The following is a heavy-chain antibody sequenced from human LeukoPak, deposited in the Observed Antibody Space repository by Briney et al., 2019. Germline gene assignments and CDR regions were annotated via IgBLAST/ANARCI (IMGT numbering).Heavy chain of an antibody. J-gene: IGHJ4*02. Sequence: SGTLSLTCAVSGGSISSSNWWSWVRQPPGKGLEWIGEIYHSGSTNYNPSLKSRVTISVDKSKNQFSLKLSSVTAADTAVYYCARDQPRSSWYYFDYWGQGTLVTVSS. CDR2: IYHSGST. CDR3: ARDQPRSSWYYFDY. CDR1: GGSISSSNW. D-gene: IGHD6-13*01. V-gene: IGHV4-4*02.